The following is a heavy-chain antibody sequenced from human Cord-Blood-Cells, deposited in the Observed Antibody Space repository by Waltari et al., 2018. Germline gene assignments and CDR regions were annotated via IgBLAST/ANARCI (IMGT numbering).Heavy chain of an antibody. V-gene: IGHV3-7*01. CDR2: IKQDGSEK. Sequence: EVQLVESGGGLVQPGGSLRLSCAASGFTFSSYWMSWVRRAPGKGLGWVANIKQDGSEKCYVDSVKGQFTISRDNAKNSLYLQMNSLRAEDTAVYYCARGYSYGYDYWGQGTLVTVSS. D-gene: IGHD5-18*01. J-gene: IGHJ4*02. CDR1: GFTFSSYW. CDR3: ARGYSYGYDY.